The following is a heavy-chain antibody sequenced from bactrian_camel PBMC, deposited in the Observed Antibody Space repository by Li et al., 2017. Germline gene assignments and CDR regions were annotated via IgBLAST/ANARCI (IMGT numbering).Heavy chain of an antibody. CDR2: IYTGDGTA. J-gene: IGHJ6*01. CDR3: AKNFGLVYGPFGY. Sequence: VQLVESGVGLVQPGGSLRLSCAASGFTFSNNWMHWVRQAPGKGLEWVSSIYTGDGTANFADSVKGRFTISRDNTKNIVYLQMNSLKSEDTGLYYCAKNFGLVYGPFGYWGQGTQVTVS. V-gene: IGHV3S1*01. CDR1: GFTFSNNW. D-gene: IGHD5*01.